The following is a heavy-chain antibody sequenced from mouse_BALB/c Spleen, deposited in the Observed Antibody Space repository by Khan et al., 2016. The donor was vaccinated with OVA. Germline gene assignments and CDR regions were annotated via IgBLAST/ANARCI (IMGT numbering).Heavy chain of an antibody. CDR2: ISSRGSYT. V-gene: IGHV5-9*02. CDR1: GFAFSSYD. D-gene: IGHD4-1*01. J-gene: IGHJ4*01. Sequence: EVELVESGGGLVKPGGSLKLSCAASGFAFSSYDMSWVRQTPEKRLEWVATISSRGSYTYSPDSVTGRFTISSDNARNTLYLQINSLRLEDTALYYCARKPSLTDYAMDYWGQGTSVTVSS. CDR3: ARKPSLTDYAMDY.